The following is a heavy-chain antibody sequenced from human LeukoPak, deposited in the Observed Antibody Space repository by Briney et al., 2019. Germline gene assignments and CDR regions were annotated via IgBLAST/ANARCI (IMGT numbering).Heavy chain of an antibody. V-gene: IGHV1-18*01. CDR1: GYTFTSNG. CDR3: AREFRSGSYSEFDY. J-gene: IGHJ4*02. CDR2: ISTYNGNT. D-gene: IGHD1-26*01. Sequence: ASVKVSCKASGYTFTSNGISWVRQAPGQGLEWMGWISTYNGNTNYAQKLQGRVTMTTDTSTSTAYMELRSLRSDDTAVYYCAREFRSGSYSEFDYWGRGTLVTVSS.